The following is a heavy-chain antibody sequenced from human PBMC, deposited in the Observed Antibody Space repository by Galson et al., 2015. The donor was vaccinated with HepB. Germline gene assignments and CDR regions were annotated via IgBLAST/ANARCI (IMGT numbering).Heavy chain of an antibody. V-gene: IGHV3-66*01. CDR1: GFTVSTNY. J-gene: IGHJ3*02. D-gene: IGHD5-24*01. CDR2: IYSGGGT. CDR3: AREEADGYSHDAFDI. Sequence: SLRLSCAASGFTVSTNYMSWVRQAPGKGLEWVSVIYSGGGTYYADSVKGRFTISRDNSRNTLYLQMNSLRAEDTAVYYCAREEADGYSHDAFDIWGLGTMVTVSS.